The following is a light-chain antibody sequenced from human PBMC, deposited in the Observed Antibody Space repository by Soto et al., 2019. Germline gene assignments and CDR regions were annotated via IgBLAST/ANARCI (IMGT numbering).Light chain of an antibody. V-gene: IGKV3-20*01. CDR2: GAS. Sequence: EIVLTQSPGTLSLSPGERATLSCRASQSVGKNFVAWYQRKPGQAPRFLMYGASTRATGIPDRFSGSGSGTDFTLTINRLEPEDFAVYYCHQYADSPRTFGQGTKVEI. CDR3: HQYADSPRT. J-gene: IGKJ1*01. CDR1: QSVGKNF.